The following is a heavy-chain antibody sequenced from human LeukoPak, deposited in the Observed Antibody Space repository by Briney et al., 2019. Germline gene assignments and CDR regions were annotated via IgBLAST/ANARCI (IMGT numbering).Heavy chain of an antibody. J-gene: IGHJ4*02. CDR3: SSAVDCGGYLDN. D-gene: IGHD2-21*01. V-gene: IGHV3-74*01. CDR1: GFTYIRYW. CDR2: INTDGTST. Sequence: GGSLRLSCAASGFTYIRYWMHWLRQVPGKGLVWVSRINTDGTSTNYADSVKGRFTISRDNAKNTLYLQIYSLTADDPAVYDCSSAVDCGGYLDNWGQGTLVTVSS.